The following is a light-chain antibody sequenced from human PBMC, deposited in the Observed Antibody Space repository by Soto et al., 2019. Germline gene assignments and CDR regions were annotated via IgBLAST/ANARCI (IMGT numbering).Light chain of an antibody. J-gene: IGKJ1*01. CDR1: QSVSSSY. CDR3: QQYGSSRT. V-gene: IGKV3-20*01. CDR2: GAS. Sequence: ILLTQSPCTLALSPGERATLSCRASQSVSSSYLAWYQQKPGHAPRLLIYGASSRATGIPDRLSGSGSGTDFTLTISRLEPEDFAVYYCQQYGSSRTFGQGTKVDIK.